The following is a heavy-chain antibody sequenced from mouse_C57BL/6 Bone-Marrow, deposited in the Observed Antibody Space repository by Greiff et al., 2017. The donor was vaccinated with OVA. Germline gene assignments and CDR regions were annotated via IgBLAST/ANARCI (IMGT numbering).Heavy chain of an antibody. J-gene: IGHJ1*03. Sequence: EVQVVESGGDLVKPGGSLKLSCAASGFTFTSYCMSWVRQTPDQRLEWVGTISPGGSCTYYPDSVKGRFTLSRDNAKNTLYLQLSSLKSEDTAMYYGGRRGLWLTYWYFDVWGTGTTVTVSS. CDR1: GFTFTSYC. CDR3: GRRGLWLTYWYFDV. D-gene: IGHD2-2*01. V-gene: IGHV5-6*01. CDR2: ISPGGSCT.